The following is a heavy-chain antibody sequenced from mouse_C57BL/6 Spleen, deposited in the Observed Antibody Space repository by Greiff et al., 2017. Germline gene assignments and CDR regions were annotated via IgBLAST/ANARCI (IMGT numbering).Heavy chain of an antibody. CDR1: GFTFSDYG. D-gene: IGHD4-1*01. CDR3: ARTGPFYAMDY. CDR2: ISSGSSTI. Sequence: EVMLVESGGGLVKPGGSLKLSCAASGFTFSDYGMHWVRQAPEKGLEWVAYISSGSSTIYYADTVKGRFTISRDNAKNTLFQQMTSLRSEDTAMYYCARTGPFYAMDYWGQGTSVTVSS. J-gene: IGHJ4*01. V-gene: IGHV5-17*01.